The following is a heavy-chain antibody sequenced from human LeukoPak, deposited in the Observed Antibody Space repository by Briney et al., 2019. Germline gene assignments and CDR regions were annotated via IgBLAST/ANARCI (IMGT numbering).Heavy chain of an antibody. J-gene: IGHJ5*02. D-gene: IGHD2-15*01. Sequence: PSETLSLTCTVSGGSISSSSYYWGWIRQPPGKGLEWIGSIYYSGSTYYNPSLKSRVTISVDTSKNQFSLKLSSVTAADTAVYYCARQGIVVVVAPGDPGWFDPWGQGTLVTVSS. V-gene: IGHV4-39*01. CDR2: IYYSGST. CDR1: GGSISSSSYY. CDR3: ARQGIVVVVAPGDPGWFDP.